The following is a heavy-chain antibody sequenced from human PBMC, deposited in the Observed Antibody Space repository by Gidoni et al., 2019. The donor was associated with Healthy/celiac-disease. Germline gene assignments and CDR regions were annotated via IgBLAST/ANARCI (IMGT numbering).Heavy chain of an antibody. Sequence: EVQLVESGGGLVQPGGSLRLSCAASGFTFSSYGISWVRQAPGKGLEWVSAISGSGGSTYYADSVKGRFTISRDNSKNTLYLQMNSLRAEDTAVYYCAKGLEGYYYYYGMDVWGQGTTVTVSS. J-gene: IGHJ6*02. CDR2: ISGSGGST. V-gene: IGHV3-23*04. CDR1: GFTFSSYG. CDR3: AKGLEGYYYYYGMDV. D-gene: IGHD1-1*01.